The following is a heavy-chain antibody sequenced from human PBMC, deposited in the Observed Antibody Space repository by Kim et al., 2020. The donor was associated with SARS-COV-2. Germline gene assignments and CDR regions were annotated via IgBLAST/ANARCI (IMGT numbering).Heavy chain of an antibody. CDR3: ARLLWFGESWFDP. Sequence: NYNPSPKSRVTISVDKSKTQFSLKLSSVTAADTAVYYCARLLWFGESWFDPWGQGTLVTVSS. D-gene: IGHD3-10*01. V-gene: IGHV4-4*02. J-gene: IGHJ5*02.